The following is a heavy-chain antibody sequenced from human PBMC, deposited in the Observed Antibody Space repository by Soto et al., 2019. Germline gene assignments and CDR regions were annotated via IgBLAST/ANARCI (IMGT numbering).Heavy chain of an antibody. CDR1: GYTFTGYY. CDR2: INPNSGGT. J-gene: IGHJ6*02. CDR3: AREGSYGSGSLRNYYGMDV. D-gene: IGHD3-10*01. V-gene: IGHV1-2*04. Sequence: ASVKVSCKASGYTFTGYYMHWVRQAPGQGLEWMGWINPNSGGTNYAQKFQGWVTMTRDTSISTAYMELSRLRSDDTAVYYCAREGSYGSGSLRNYYGMDVWGQGTTVTVSS.